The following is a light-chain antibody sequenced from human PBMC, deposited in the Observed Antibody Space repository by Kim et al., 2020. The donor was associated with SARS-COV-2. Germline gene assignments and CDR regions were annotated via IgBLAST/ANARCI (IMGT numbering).Light chain of an antibody. J-gene: IGLJ3*02. CDR1: NLGNKY. Sequence: LSPGQTASITCSADNLGNKYVCWYQQRPGQSPVLVISQDSKRPSGIPERFAGSNSGNTATLTISETQAMDEADYYCQAWDSGTWVFGGGTQLTVL. CDR3: QAWDSGTWV. V-gene: IGLV3-1*01. CDR2: QDS.